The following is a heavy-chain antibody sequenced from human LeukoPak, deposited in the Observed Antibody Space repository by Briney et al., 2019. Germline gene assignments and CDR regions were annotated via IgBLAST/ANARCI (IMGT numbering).Heavy chain of an antibody. CDR1: GFTFSSYS. D-gene: IGHD3-22*01. V-gene: IGHV3-23*01. Sequence: GGSLRLSCAAAGFTFSSYSMSWVRQAPGKGLEWVSAISGSGGSTYDAGSVKGRFTISRDNSKNALYLQMNSLRAEDTAVYYCAKDMVVVITTFDYWGQGTLVTVSS. J-gene: IGHJ4*02. CDR3: AKDMVVVITTFDY. CDR2: ISGSGGST.